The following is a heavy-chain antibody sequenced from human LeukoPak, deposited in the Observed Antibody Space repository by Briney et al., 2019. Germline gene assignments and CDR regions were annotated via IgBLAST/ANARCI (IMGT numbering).Heavy chain of an antibody. CDR2: TYYRSKWYN. D-gene: IGHD6-19*01. CDR1: GYSVSSNSAA. V-gene: IGHV6-1*01. J-gene: IGHJ4*02. CDR3: AREYYTSGRYSVDY. Sequence: SQTLSLTCAISGYSVSSNSAAWNWIRQSPSRGLEWLGRTYYRSKWYNDYAVSVKSRITINPDTSKNQFSLQLSSVTPEDTAVYYCAREYYTSGRYSVDYWGQGTLVTVSS.